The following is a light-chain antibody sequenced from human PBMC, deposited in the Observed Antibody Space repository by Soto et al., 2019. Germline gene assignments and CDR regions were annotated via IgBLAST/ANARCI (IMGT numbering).Light chain of an antibody. J-gene: IGLJ1*01. V-gene: IGLV2-14*01. CDR1: SSDIGSYNH. CDR2: EVS. CDR3: CSYAGSYTFYV. Sequence: QSALTQPASVSGSPGQSITISCIGTSSDIGSYNHVAWYQQFPGKSPKLTIYEVSSRPSGVSSRFSGSKSGNTASLTISGLQAEDEADYYCCSYAGSYTFYVFGTGTKLTVL.